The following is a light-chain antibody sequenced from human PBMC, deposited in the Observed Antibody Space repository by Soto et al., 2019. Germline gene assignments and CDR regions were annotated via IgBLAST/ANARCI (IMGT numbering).Light chain of an antibody. J-gene: IGLJ3*02. CDR1: YSNIGSHT. Sequence: QSVLTQPPSASGTPGQRVTISCSGGYSNIGSHTLNWYQQLPGTAPILLIYSNYQRPSGVPDRFSGSKSGTSGSLDISGLQSEDEAEYYCAAWDDSLRGWVFGGGTKLTVL. CDR3: AAWDDSLRGWV. CDR2: SNY. V-gene: IGLV1-44*01.